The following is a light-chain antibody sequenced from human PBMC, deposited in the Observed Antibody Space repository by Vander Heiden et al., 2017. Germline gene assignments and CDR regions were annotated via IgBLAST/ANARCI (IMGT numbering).Light chain of an antibody. Sequence: DIVMTQSPDSLAVSRGERATINCKSSQSPFYASNIQRRLAWNQQKPGQPPKLLIYWASTRQSGVPDRFSGSGSGTDFTLTISSLQAEDVAVYYWQQYYSSPWTFGQGTKVEIK. CDR1: QSPFYASNIQRR. CDR2: WAS. CDR3: QQYYSSPWT. V-gene: IGKV4-1*01. J-gene: IGKJ1*01.